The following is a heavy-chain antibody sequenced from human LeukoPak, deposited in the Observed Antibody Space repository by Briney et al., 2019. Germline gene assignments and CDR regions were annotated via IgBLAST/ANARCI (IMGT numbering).Heavy chain of an antibody. V-gene: IGHV1-2*02. Sequence: ASVKVSCKGFGYPFTSYYIHWVRQAPGQGLEWMGWINPNSGYTHFAQHFQGRVTMTRDMSLTTAFMELSSLRSDDTAVYYCARDLRGNGSVAKDYYYYGMDVWGQGTTVTVSS. CDR3: ARDLRGNGSVAKDYYYYGMDV. CDR1: GYPFTSYY. J-gene: IGHJ6*02. D-gene: IGHD5-12*01. CDR2: INPNSGYT.